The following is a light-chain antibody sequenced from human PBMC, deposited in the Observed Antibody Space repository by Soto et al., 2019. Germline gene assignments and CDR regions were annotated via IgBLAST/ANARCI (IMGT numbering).Light chain of an antibody. CDR3: QQHGTSPPYT. CDR2: AAS. Sequence: ETVLTQSPGTLSLSPGESATLSCRASQSVSNYLAWFQQKPAQAPRLLIYAASSSATGIPDRFSGSGSGTDFTLSISRLEAADFAVYYCQQHGTSPPYTFGQGTKLEI. J-gene: IGKJ2*01. V-gene: IGKV3-20*01. CDR1: QSVSNY.